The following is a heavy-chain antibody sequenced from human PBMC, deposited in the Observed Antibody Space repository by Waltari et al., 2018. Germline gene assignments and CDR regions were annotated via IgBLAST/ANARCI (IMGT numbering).Heavy chain of an antibody. CDR3: AKGSDH. CDR2: ISDSGGTT. CDR1: GFTFSTYS. J-gene: IGHJ4*02. V-gene: IGHV3-23*01. Sequence: EVQLLESGGGLVQHGGSLKLSWSDSGFTFSTYSMYWVRQAPGKGLEWGSEISDSGGTTNYIESVKGRFTISRDNSKNILYLQMNSLRAEDTGVYYCAKGSDHWGQGTLVTVSS.